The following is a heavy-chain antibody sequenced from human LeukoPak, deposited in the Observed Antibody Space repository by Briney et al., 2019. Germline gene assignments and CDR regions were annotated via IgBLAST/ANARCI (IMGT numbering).Heavy chain of an antibody. J-gene: IGHJ4*02. CDR3: ASISGSPGY. D-gene: IGHD1-26*01. V-gene: IGHV3-30-3*01. CDR2: ISYDGSNK. Sequence: GRSLRLSCAASGFTFSSYAMHWVRQAPGKGLEWVAVISYDGSNKCYADSVKGRFTISRDNSKNTLYLQMKSLRAEDTAVYYCASISGSPGYRGQGTLVTVSS. CDR1: GFTFSSYA.